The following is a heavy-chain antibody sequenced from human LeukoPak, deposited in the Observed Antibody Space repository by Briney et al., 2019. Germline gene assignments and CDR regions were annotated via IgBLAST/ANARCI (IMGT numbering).Heavy chain of an antibody. D-gene: IGHD5-24*01. CDR2: IYPGDSDT. CDR3: ARPWKMSTITAFDV. Sequence: GESLKISCKGSGYSFARYWIGWVRQMPGQGLEGMGSIYPGDSDTRYSPSFQGQVTISADKSISTAYLQLSSLKASDTAIYYCARPWKMSTITAFDVWGQGAMVTVSS. V-gene: IGHV5-51*01. CDR1: GYSFARYW. J-gene: IGHJ3*01.